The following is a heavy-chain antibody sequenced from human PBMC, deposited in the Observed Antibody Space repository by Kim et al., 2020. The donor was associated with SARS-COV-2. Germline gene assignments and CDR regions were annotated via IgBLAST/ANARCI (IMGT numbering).Heavy chain of an antibody. D-gene: IGHD4-17*01. CDR3: ASRYGDSYYFYY. V-gene: IGHV4-34*01. J-gene: IGHJ4*02. Sequence: SETLSLTCAVYGGSFSGYYWSWIRQPPGKGLEWIGEINHSGSTNYNPSLKSRVTISVDTSKNQFSLKLSSVTAADTAVYYCASRYGDSYYFYYWGQGTLVTVSS. CDR1: GGSFSGYY. CDR2: INHSGST.